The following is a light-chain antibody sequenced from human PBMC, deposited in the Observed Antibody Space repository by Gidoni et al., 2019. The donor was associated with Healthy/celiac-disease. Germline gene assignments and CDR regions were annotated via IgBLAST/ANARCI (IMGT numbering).Light chain of an antibody. V-gene: IGKV3-20*01. Sequence: EIVLTQSPGTLSLSPGERATLSCRASQSVSSSYLAWYQQKPGQAPRLLIYGASSRATGIPDWFSGSGSGTDFTLTISRLEPEDFAVYYCQQYGSSLLTFGGGTKVEI. CDR2: GAS. CDR3: QQYGSSLLT. CDR1: QSVSSSY. J-gene: IGKJ4*01.